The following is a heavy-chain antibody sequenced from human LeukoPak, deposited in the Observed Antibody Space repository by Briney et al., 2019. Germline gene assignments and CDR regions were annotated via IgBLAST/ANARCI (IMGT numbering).Heavy chain of an antibody. D-gene: IGHD3-10*01. Sequence: ASVKVSCKASGYTFTSYDINWVRQATGQGLEGMGWMNPNSGNTDYAQKFQGRVTMTRNTSISTAYMELSSLRSEDTAVYYCARGVGRGSGSYFGRGFSRFYYYYMDVWGKGTTVTVSS. CDR1: GYTFTSYD. J-gene: IGHJ6*03. CDR3: ARGVGRGSGSYFGRGFSRFYYYYMDV. CDR2: MNPNSGNT. V-gene: IGHV1-8*01.